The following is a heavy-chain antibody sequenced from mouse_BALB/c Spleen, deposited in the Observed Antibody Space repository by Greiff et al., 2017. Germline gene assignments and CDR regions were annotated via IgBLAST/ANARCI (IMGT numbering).Heavy chain of an antibody. Sequence: EVMLVESGGGLVKPGGSLKLSCAASGFTFSSYAMSWVRQTPEKRLEWVASISSGGSTYYPDSVKGRFTISRDNARNILYLQMSSLRSEDTAMYYCARGLYSYAMDYWGQGTSVTVSS. CDR1: GFTFSSYA. CDR2: ISSGGST. V-gene: IGHV5-6-5*01. D-gene: IGHD2-1*01. CDR3: ARGLYSYAMDY. J-gene: IGHJ4*01.